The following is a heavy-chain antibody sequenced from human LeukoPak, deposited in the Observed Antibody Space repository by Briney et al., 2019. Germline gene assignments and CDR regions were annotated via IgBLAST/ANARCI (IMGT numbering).Heavy chain of an antibody. V-gene: IGHV1-2*02. CDR2: INPNSGGT. CDR3: ARRYAYGAPFDY. CDR1: GYTFTDYY. D-gene: IGHD4/OR15-4a*01. J-gene: IGHJ4*02. Sequence: GASVKVSCKASGYTFTDYYMHWVRQAPGQGLEWMGWINPNSGGTNYAQKFQGRVTMTRDTSISTAYMELRRLKSDDTAVYYCARRYAYGAPFDYWGQGTLVTVSA.